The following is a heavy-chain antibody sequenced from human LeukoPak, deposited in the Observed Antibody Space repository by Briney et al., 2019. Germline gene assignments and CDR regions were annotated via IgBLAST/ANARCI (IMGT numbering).Heavy chain of an antibody. CDR1: GYTFTSYY. J-gene: IGHJ4*02. V-gene: IGHV1-46*01. CDR3: ARRSRAVAGTSEMVTFDY. CDR2: INPSGGST. Sequence: ASVKVSCKASGYTFTSYYMHWVRQAPGQGLEWMGIINPSGGSTSYAQKFQGRVTMTRDTSTSTVYMELSSLRSEDTAVYYCARRSRAVAGTSEMVTFDYWGQGTLVTVSS. D-gene: IGHD6-19*01.